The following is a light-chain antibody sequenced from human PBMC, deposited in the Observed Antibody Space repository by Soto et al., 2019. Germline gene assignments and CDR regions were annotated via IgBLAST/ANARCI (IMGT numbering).Light chain of an antibody. V-gene: IGKV3-15*01. J-gene: IGKJ5*01. CDR3: QQYSKWPIT. Sequence: EMVMTQSPAILSVSPGESATLSCRASQSVNSNYLAWYQQHPGQPPRLLIYGISTRATGIPARFSGSGSGTEFSLTISSLQSEDFAVYYCQQYSKWPITFGQGTR. CDR1: QSVNSN. CDR2: GIS.